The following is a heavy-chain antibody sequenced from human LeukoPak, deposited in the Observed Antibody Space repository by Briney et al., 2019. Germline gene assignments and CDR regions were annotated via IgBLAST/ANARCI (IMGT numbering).Heavy chain of an antibody. CDR2: IRNKANSYTT. D-gene: IGHD5/OR15-5a*01. J-gene: IGHJ4*02. Sequence: GGSLRLSCAASGFTFRSCAMSGLRQAPGKGLEWIGRIRNKANSYTTEYAASVKGRFTVSRDDSKNSLFLQMNSLESEDTAVYYCARRNSVTQGLDNWGQGTLVTVSS. CDR3: ARRNSVTQGLDN. CDR1: GFTFRSCA. V-gene: IGHV3-72*01.